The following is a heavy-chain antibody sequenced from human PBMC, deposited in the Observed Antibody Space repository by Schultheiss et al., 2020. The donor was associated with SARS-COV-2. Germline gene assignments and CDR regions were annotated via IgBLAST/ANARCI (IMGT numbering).Heavy chain of an antibody. D-gene: IGHD2-8*01. CDR1: GGSISSSSYY. Sequence: SETLSLTCTVSGGSISSSSYYWGWIRQPPGKGLEWLGSVHYSGSDYYNPSLKSRVTISVDTSKNQFSLKLSSVTAADTAVYYCATLMVYASEFDYWGQGTLVTVSS. CDR2: VHYSGSD. J-gene: IGHJ4*02. V-gene: IGHV4-39*07. CDR3: ATLMVYASEFDY.